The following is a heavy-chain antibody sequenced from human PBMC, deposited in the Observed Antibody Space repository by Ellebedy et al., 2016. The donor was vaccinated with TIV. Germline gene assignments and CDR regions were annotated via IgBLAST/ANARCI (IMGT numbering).Heavy chain of an antibody. Sequence: PGGSLRLSCSASGFTFSTFAMHWVRQAPGKGLEYVSAITSSGHSTYHADSVKGRFTISRDNSKNTLYLQMSSMRAEDTAVYYCVKSGSSRWYGDYWGQGTLVTVSS. V-gene: IGHV3-64D*06. J-gene: IGHJ4*02. CDR3: VKSGSSRWYGDY. D-gene: IGHD6-13*01. CDR1: GFTFSTFA. CDR2: ITSSGHST.